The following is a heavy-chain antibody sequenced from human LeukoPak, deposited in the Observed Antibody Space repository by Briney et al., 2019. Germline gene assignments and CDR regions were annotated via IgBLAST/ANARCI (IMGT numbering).Heavy chain of an antibody. CDR2: IYYSGST. V-gene: IGHV4-31*03. Sequence: PSETLSLTCTVSGGSISSGGYYWSWIRQHPGKGLEWIGYIYYSGSTYYNPSLKSRVTISVDTSKNQFSLKLSSVTAADTAVYYCASGTGSYTNFDYWGQGTLVTVSS. J-gene: IGHJ4*02. CDR3: ASGTGSYTNFDY. CDR1: GGSISSGGYY. D-gene: IGHD3-3*01.